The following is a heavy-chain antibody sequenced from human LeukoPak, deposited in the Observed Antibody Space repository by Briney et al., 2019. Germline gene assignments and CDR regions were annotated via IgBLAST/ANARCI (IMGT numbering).Heavy chain of an antibody. V-gene: IGHV3-21*01. CDR1: GCTFSTYS. D-gene: IGHD5-18*01. CDR2: ISGSSSYI. Sequence: GGSLRLSCAASGCTFSTYSMNWVRQAPGKGLQWVSSISGSSSYIYYADSVKGRFTISRASAQNSLYLQMNSLRAEDTAVYYCARGQSYGWFDPWGQGTLVTVSS. J-gene: IGHJ5*02. CDR3: ARGQSYGWFDP.